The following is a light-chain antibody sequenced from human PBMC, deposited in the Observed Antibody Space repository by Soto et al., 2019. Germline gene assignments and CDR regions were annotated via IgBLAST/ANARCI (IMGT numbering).Light chain of an antibody. CDR3: QHTYTTLIT. J-gene: IGKJ5*01. CDR2: KAS. Sequence: DSQVTKSPSSLSGSFGDRVTINCRASQTISSWLAWYQQKPGKAPKLLIYKASTLKSGVPSRFSGSGSGTDFTLTISSLQPEDFATYYCQHTYTTLITLGQGTRLEIK. V-gene: IGKV1-5*03. CDR1: QTISSW.